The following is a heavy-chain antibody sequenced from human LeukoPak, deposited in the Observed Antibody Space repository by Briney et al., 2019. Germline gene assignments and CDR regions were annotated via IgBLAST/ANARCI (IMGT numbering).Heavy chain of an antibody. J-gene: IGHJ4*02. Sequence: PSETLSPTCTVSGGSISSSSYYWGWLRQPPGTGLEWIGSIYYSGSTYYNPSLKSRVTISVDTSKNQFSLKLSSVTAADTAVYYCARHSRGSYRFDYWGQGTLVTVSS. D-gene: IGHD1-26*01. CDR3: ARHSRGSYRFDY. CDR1: GGSISSSSYY. CDR2: IYYSGST. V-gene: IGHV4-39*01.